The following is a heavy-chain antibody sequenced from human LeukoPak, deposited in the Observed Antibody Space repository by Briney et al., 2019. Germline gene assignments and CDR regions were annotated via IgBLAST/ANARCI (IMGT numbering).Heavy chain of an antibody. CDR2: IYHSGST. J-gene: IGHJ4*02. V-gene: IGHV4-4*02. CDR1: GGSISSSNW. CDR3: ARGTYYYGSGSGDYFDY. D-gene: IGHD3-10*01. Sequence: SETLSLTCAVSGGSISSSNWWSWVRQPPGKGLEWIGEIYHSGSTNYNPSLKGRVTISVDKSKNQFSLKLSSVTAADTAVYYCARGTYYYGSGSGDYFDYWGQGTLVTVSS.